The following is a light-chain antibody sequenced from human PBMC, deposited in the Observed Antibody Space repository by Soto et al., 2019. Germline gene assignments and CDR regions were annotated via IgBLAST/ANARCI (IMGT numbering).Light chain of an antibody. J-gene: IGKJ5*01. Sequence: EVFFTQSPATPSFSLREIAPPPRRASQSVSSTYLAWYQQQPGQAPRLLMSGTSNRATGTPDRFSGSGSGTDFTLTISRLEPEDFAVYYCQQYGSSPITFGQGRRLEVK. V-gene: IGKV3-20*01. CDR2: GTS. CDR1: QSVSSTY. CDR3: QQYGSSPIT.